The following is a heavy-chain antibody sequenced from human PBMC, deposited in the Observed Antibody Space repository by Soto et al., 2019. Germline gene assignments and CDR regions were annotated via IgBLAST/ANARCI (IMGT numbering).Heavy chain of an antibody. Sequence: QVQLVQSGAEVRKPGASVKVSCKASGYTFTTYGISWVRQAPGQGLEWMGWMSGYNGHTKYAQKFQGRVTMTTDTSTSTVYMDLRSLRSDDTAVYYCAREGEMPYYYYGLEVWGQGTTGTVSS. V-gene: IGHV1-18*01. CDR1: GYTFTTYG. CDR3: AREGEMPYYYYGLEV. CDR2: MSGYNGHT. J-gene: IGHJ6*02. D-gene: IGHD3-16*01.